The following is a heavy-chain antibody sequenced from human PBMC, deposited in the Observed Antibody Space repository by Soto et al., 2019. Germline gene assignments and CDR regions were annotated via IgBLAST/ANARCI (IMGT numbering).Heavy chain of an antibody. CDR3: TRDEGIYGGYNPFDY. D-gene: IGHD5-18*01. CDR1: ALNCGCHL. J-gene: IGHJ4*01. Sequence: GRPMRRSWPTSALNCGCHLISWVRQYRVKGLEWVSFIRSKGYGGTTEYAASVKGRFTISRDDFKSIAYLQMNSLKTEDTAVYYCTRDEGIYGGYNPFDYWGHG. V-gene: IGHV3-49*04. CDR2: IRSKGYGGTT.